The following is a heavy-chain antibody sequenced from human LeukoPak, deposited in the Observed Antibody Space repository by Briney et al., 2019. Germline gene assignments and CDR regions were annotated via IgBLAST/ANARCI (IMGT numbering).Heavy chain of an antibody. D-gene: IGHD2-2*01. J-gene: IGHJ4*02. CDR1: GFTLKYYW. CDR2: INQDGSAK. Sequence: PGGSLRLSCAASGFTLKYYWMGWVRQAPGKGLEWVANINQDGSAKYYADSVKGRFTISRDNAKNSLSLQMDSLRSEDTAVYYCARGRQYPPLFDYWGQGALVTVSS. V-gene: IGHV3-7*03. CDR3: ARGRQYPPLFDY.